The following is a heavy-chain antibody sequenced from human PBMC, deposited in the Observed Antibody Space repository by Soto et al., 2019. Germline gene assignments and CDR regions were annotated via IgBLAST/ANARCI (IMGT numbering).Heavy chain of an antibody. Sequence: PGGSLRLSCVDSGIMFGQYAMSWVRLAPGKGLEWVSVVGPSGASTFYADYVRGRFTISRDNSENTLYLQMNSLRAADTALYFCARSYYYDSTGYYRTFDYWGPGTLVTVSS. CDR3: ARSYYYDSTGYYRTFDY. D-gene: IGHD3-22*01. CDR1: GIMFGQYA. CDR2: VGPSGAST. V-gene: IGHV3-23*01. J-gene: IGHJ4*02.